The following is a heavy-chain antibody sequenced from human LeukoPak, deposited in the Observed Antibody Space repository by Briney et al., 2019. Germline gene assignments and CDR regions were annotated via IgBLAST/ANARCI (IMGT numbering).Heavy chain of an antibody. V-gene: IGHV5-10-1*01. Sequence: GESLKISCQGSGYSFTSYWISWVRQMPGKGLEWMGRIDPSDSYTNYSPSFQGHVTISADKSISTAYLQWSSLKASDTAMYYCARRGRSMVIPPEHWGQGTLVTVSS. CDR1: GYSFTSYW. CDR2: IDPSDSYT. D-gene: IGHD3-10*01. J-gene: IGHJ1*01. CDR3: ARRGRSMVIPPEH.